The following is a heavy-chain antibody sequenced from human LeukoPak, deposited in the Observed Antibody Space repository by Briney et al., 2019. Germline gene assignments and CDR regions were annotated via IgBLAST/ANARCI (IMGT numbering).Heavy chain of an antibody. V-gene: IGHV4-59*08. D-gene: IGHD3-3*01. CDR3: ARLPYYDFWSGYYTYFDY. Sequence: ENLSLTCTVSGGSISNYYWSWIRPPPGKGLEWIGYVFYSGSTNYNPSLKSRVTISVDTSKNQFSLKLSSVTAADTAVYYCARLPYYDFWSGYYTYFDYWGQGTLVTVSS. J-gene: IGHJ4*02. CDR1: GGSISNYY. CDR2: VFYSGST.